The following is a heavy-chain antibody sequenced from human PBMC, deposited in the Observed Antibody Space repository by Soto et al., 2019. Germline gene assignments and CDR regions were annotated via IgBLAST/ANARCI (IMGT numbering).Heavy chain of an antibody. J-gene: IGHJ4*02. D-gene: IGHD2-2*01. CDR2: INPSGGST. CDR1: GYTFTSYY. CDR3: ASDYCSSTSCHWYYFDY. V-gene: IGHV1-46*01. Sequence: ASVKVSCKASGYTFTSYYMHWVRQAPGQGLEWMGIINPSGGSTSYAQKFQGRVTMTRDTSTSTVYMELSSLRSEDTAVYYCASDYCSSTSCHWYYFDYWGQGTLVTVSS.